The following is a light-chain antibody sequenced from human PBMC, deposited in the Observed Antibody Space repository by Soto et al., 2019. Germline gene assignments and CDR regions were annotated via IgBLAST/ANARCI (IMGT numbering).Light chain of an antibody. Sequence: EMVLTQSPGTLSLSLGERATLSCRASQSLRTNSXAWYQQKPGQAPRLLISGVYSRATVIPDRFSGSGSGTDFTLTISRLEPEDFAVYYCQQYGSSPSWTFGQGTKVDIK. CDR1: QSLRTNS. CDR2: GVY. V-gene: IGKV3-20*01. CDR3: QQYGSSPSWT. J-gene: IGKJ1*01.